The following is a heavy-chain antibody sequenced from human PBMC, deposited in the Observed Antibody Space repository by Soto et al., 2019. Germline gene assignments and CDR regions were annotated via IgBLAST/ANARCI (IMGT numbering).Heavy chain of an antibody. CDR3: ARGLEYNWNHGYNWFDP. CDR2: IYYSGST. CDR1: GGSISSGGYY. V-gene: IGHV4-31*03. J-gene: IGHJ5*02. D-gene: IGHD1-20*01. Sequence: SETLSLTCTVSGGSISSGGYYWSWIRQHPGKGLEWIGYIYYSGSTYYNPSLKSRVTISVDTSKNQFSLKLSSVTAADTAVYYCARGLEYNWNHGYNWFDPWGQGTLVTVSS.